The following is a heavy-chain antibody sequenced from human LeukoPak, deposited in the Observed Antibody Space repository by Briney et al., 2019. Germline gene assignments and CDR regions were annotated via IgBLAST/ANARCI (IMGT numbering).Heavy chain of an antibody. J-gene: IGHJ3*02. V-gene: IGHV1-2*02. CDR1: GYTFTGYY. CDR2: INPNSGGT. CDR3: ARHLVVRGGSGSLRDAFDI. D-gene: IGHD3-10*01. Sequence: ASVKVSCKASGYTFTGYYMHWVRQAPGQGLEWMGWINPNSGGTNYAQKFQGRVTMTRDTSISTAYMELSRLRSDDTAVYYCARHLVVRGGSGSLRDAFDIWGQGTMVTVSS.